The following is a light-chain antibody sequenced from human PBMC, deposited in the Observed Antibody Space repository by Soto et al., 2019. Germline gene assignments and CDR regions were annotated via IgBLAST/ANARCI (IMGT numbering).Light chain of an antibody. J-gene: IGLJ3*02. CDR3: QSYDTSLSGSGV. CDR2: DNN. Sequence: QPVLTQPPSVSGAPGQRVTISCTGSSSNIGAGYDVHWYQQLPGKAPKLLIYDNNNRPSGVPDRFSGSKSGTSASLAITGLQAEDEADYYCQSYDTSLSGSGVFGGGTKLTVL. CDR1: SSNIGAGYD. V-gene: IGLV1-40*01.